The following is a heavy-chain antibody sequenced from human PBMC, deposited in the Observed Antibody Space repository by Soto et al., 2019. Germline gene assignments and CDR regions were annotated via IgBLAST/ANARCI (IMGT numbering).Heavy chain of an antibody. D-gene: IGHD2-8*02. CDR2: INYSGTT. CDR1: GGSLSGYW. J-gene: IGHJ4*02. Sequence: XETLSLPLAVYGGSLSGYWWSWIRQPPGKGLEWIGEINYSGTTNYNPSLRSRVTISVDTSRNRFSLKLSSVTAADTAVYYCARGQAYDGTGYLRHWSRGTLVTVSS. V-gene: IGHV4-34*01. CDR3: ARGQAYDGTGYLRH.